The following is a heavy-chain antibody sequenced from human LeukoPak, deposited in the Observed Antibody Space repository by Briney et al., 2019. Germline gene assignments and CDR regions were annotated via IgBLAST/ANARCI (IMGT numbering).Heavy chain of an antibody. CDR1: GYTFTSYD. J-gene: IGHJ4*02. CDR3: ARILTDYYDSTGYPEILDY. Sequence: GASVKVSCKASGYTFTSYDINWVRQATGQGLEWMGRVNPDTKNTEYAQKFQGRVTLTWDTSISTAYMELRSLRSDDTALYYCARILTDYYDSTGYPEILDYWGQGTLVTVSS. V-gene: IGHV1-8*02. D-gene: IGHD3-22*01. CDR2: VNPDTKNT.